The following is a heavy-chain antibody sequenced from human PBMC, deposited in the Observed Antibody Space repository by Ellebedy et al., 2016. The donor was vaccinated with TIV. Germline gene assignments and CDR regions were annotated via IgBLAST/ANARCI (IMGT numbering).Heavy chain of an antibody. V-gene: IGHV4-39*01. J-gene: IGHJ4*02. D-gene: IGHD3-3*02. CDR1: GGSLSSASFY. CDR3: ARLGIFAVDY. Sequence: MPSETLSLTCTVSGGSLSSASFYWGWIRQPPGKGLEWIGSIYYSGSTYYNPSLKSRLTIAVDTSKNQFSLRLSSVTAADTALYYCARLGIFAVDYWGQGTLVTVSS. CDR2: IYYSGST.